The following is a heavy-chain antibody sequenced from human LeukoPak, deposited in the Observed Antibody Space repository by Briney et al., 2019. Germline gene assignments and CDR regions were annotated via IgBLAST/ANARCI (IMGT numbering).Heavy chain of an antibody. Sequence: GGSLRLSCAASGFTFSTYGMHWVRQAQGKGLEWVAVISYDGSNKYYADSVKGRFTISRDNSKNTLYLQMNSLRAEDTAVYYCAKMSRYSSGWYDYWGQGTLVTVSS. D-gene: IGHD6-19*01. J-gene: IGHJ4*02. CDR1: GFTFSTYG. V-gene: IGHV3-30*18. CDR2: ISYDGSNK. CDR3: AKMSRYSSGWYDY.